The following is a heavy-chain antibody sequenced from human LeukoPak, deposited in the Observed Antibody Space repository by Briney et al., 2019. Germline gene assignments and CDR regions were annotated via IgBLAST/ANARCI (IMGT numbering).Heavy chain of an antibody. J-gene: IGHJ4*02. V-gene: IGHV4-59*01. Sequence: SETLSLTCTVSGGSISSYYWSWIRQPPGKGLEWIGYIYYSGGTNYNPSLKSRVTISVDTSKNQFSLKLSSVTAADTAVYYCARVNGYYYFDYWGQGTLVTVSS. CDR2: IYYSGGT. CDR3: ARVNGYYYFDY. CDR1: GGSISSYY. D-gene: IGHD2-8*01.